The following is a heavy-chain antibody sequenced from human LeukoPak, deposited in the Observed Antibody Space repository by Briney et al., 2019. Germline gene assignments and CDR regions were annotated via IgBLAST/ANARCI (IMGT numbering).Heavy chain of an antibody. V-gene: IGHV3-20*04. J-gene: IGHJ4*02. CDR3: AREAYGDYEYYFDY. Sequence: PGGSLRLSCAASGFTFDDYGMSWVRQAPGKGLEWVSGINWNGGSTGYADSVKGRFTISTDNAKNSLYLQMNSLRAEDTALYYCAREAYGDYEYYFDYWGQGTLVTVSS. D-gene: IGHD4-17*01. CDR1: GFTFDDYG. CDR2: INWNGGST.